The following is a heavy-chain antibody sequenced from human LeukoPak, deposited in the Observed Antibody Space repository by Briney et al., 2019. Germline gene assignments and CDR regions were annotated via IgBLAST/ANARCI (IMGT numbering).Heavy chain of an antibody. CDR3: ARVGGYGGRYFDY. CDR1: GGSISSYY. V-gene: IGHV4-59*01. J-gene: IGHJ4*02. Sequence: SETLSLTCTVSGGSISSYYWSWIRQPPGKGLEWIGYIYYSGSTNYNPSLKSRVTISVDTSKNQFSLKLSSVTAADTAVYYCARVGGYGGRYFDYWGQGTLVTVSS. CDR2: IYYSGST. D-gene: IGHD4-23*01.